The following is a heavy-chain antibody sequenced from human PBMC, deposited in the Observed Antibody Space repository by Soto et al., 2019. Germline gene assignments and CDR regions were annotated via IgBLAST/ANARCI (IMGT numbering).Heavy chain of an antibody. V-gene: IGHV3-23*01. J-gene: IGHJ5*02. Sequence: GGSLRLSCAASGFTFSSYAMSWVRQAPGKGLEWVSAISGSGGSTYYADSVKGRFTISRDNSKNTLYLQMNSLRAEDTAVYYCAKDNSDDSSGYYHEGNWFDPWGQGTLVTVSS. CDR1: GFTFSSYA. D-gene: IGHD3-22*01. CDR3: AKDNSDDSSGYYHEGNWFDP. CDR2: ISGSGGST.